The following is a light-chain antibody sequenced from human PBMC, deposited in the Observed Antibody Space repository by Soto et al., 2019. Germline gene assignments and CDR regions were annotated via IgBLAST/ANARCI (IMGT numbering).Light chain of an antibody. J-gene: IGLJ1*01. Sequence: QSALTQPPSASGSPGQSVTISCTGNSCDVGGYNYVSWYQQHPGKAPKLLIYDVTARPSGVPDRFSGSKSGNTASLTVSGLQAEDEADYYCSSYAGTHIVFGTGTKVTVL. CDR2: DVT. CDR3: SSYAGTHIV. CDR1: SCDVGGYNY. V-gene: IGLV2-8*01.